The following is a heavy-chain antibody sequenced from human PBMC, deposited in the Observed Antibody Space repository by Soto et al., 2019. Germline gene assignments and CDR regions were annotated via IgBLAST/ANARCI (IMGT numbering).Heavy chain of an antibody. J-gene: IGHJ4*02. CDR3: AREQRVGYDFWSGYYDY. V-gene: IGHV1-3*01. CDR1: GYTFTSYA. D-gene: IGHD3-3*01. Sequence: ASVKVSCKASGYTFTSYAMHWVRQAPGQRLEWMGWINAGNGNTKYSQKFQGRVTITRDTSASTAYMDLSSLRSEDTAVYYCAREQRVGYDFWSGYYDYWGQGTLVTVSS. CDR2: INAGNGNT.